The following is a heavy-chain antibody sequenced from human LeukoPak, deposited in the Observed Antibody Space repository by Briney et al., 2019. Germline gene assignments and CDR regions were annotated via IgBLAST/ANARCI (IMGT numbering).Heavy chain of an antibody. D-gene: IGHD6-19*01. CDR1: RFTFSSNA. CDR3: ASLYSSGWYLTDY. Sequence: GGSLRLSCAASRFTFSSNAMHWVRQAPGKGLEWVALISYDGSDKYYADSVKGRFTISRDNSKNTLYLQMNSLRIEDTAVYYCASLYSSGWYLTDYWGQGTLVTVSS. CDR2: ISYDGSDK. J-gene: IGHJ4*02. V-gene: IGHV3-30-3*01.